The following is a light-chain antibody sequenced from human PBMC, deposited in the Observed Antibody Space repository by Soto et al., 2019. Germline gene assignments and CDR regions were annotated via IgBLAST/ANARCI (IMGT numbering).Light chain of an antibody. J-gene: IGKJ1*01. CDR2: DTS. CDR3: QQYGSSGT. CDR1: QSVSRY. V-gene: IGKV3-11*01. Sequence: EIVLTQSPATLSLSPGERATLSCRASQSVSRYLAWYQQKPGQAPRLLISDTSNRATGIPARFSGSGSGTDFTLTISRLEPEDFAVYYCQQYGSSGTFGQGTKVDIK.